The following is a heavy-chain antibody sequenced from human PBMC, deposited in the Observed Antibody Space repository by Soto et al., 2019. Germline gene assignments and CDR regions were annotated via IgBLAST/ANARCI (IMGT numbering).Heavy chain of an antibody. CDR1: GGSISSYY. V-gene: IGHV4-59*01. CDR2: IYYSGST. J-gene: IGHJ5*02. CDR3: ARTSDGDDYSNRDNWFDP. D-gene: IGHD4-4*01. Sequence: SETLSLTCTVSGGSISSYYWSWIRQPPGKGLEWIGYIYYSGSTNYNPSLKSRVTISVGTSKNQFSLKLSSVTAADTAVYYCARTSDGDDYSNRDNWFDPWGQGTLVTVSS.